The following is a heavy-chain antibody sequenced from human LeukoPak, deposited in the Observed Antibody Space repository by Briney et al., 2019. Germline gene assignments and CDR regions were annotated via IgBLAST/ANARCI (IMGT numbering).Heavy chain of an antibody. Sequence: SETLSLTCTVSGGSISSGYYWGWIRQPPGKGLEWIGSIYHSGSTYYNPSLKSRVTISVDTSKNQFSLKLSSVTAADTAVYYCARGSSSWSYYFDYWGQGTLVTVSS. J-gene: IGHJ4*02. D-gene: IGHD6-13*01. CDR1: GGSISSGYY. V-gene: IGHV4-38-2*02. CDR2: IYHSGST. CDR3: ARGSSSWSYYFDY.